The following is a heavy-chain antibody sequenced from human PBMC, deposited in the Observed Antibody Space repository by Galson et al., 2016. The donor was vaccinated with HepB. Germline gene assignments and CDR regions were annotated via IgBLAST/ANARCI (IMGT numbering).Heavy chain of an antibody. D-gene: IGHD1-1*01. V-gene: IGHV1-18*04. Sequence: SVKVSCKASGYTFSNYGITWVRQVPGQGLEWMGWISGHNGNTVYAQKFQGRVTVTTDTSTSTAFMEMGSLRSDDTAVYYCARDWAEVFTNADNWGQGTLVTVTS. CDR1: GYTFSNYG. CDR3: ARDWAEVFTNADN. CDR2: ISGHNGNT. J-gene: IGHJ4*02.